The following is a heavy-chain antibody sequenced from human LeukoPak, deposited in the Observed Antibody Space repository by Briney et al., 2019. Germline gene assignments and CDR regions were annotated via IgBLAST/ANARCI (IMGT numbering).Heavy chain of an antibody. V-gene: IGHV3-23*01. CDR3: AKDVGSYGYLY. D-gene: IGHD5-18*01. Sequence: GGSLRLSCAASGFTFSSYAISWVRQAPGKGLEWVSAISGSGGSTYYADSVKGRFTISRDNSKNTLYLQMNSLRAEDTAVYYCAKDVGSYGYLYWGQGTLVTVSS. CDR2: ISGSGGST. J-gene: IGHJ4*02. CDR1: GFTFSSYA.